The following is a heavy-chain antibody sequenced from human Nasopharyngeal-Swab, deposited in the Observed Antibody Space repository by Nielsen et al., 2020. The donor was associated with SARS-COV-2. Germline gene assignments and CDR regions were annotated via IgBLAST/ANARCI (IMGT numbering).Heavy chain of an antibody. CDR1: GFTFSNYW. V-gene: IGHV3-7*01. D-gene: IGHD5-18*01. CDR3: ARDGYSYGYYYYYYMDV. CDR2: IKLDGSEK. J-gene: IGHJ6*03. Sequence: GESLKISCAASGFTFSNYWMSWVRQAPGKGLEWVANIKLDGSEKNYVDSVKGRFTISRDNAKNSLYLQMNSLRAEDTAVYYCARDGYSYGYYYYYYMDVWGKGTTVTVSS.